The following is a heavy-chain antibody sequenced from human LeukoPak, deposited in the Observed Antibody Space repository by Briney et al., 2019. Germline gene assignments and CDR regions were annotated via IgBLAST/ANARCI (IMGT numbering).Heavy chain of an antibody. CDR2: IYPSVDTT. D-gene: IGHD2-8*01. CDR3: IREYEGGYFDY. V-gene: IGHV1-46*01. Sequence: ASVKVSCKTSGYTFTDYYIHWVRQAPGQGLEWIGIIYPSVDTTDSSQKFKGRVTVTRDTSTSTVYMELSTLRSEDTAIYYCIREYEGGYFDYWGQGTLVTVSS. J-gene: IGHJ4*02. CDR1: GYTFTDYY.